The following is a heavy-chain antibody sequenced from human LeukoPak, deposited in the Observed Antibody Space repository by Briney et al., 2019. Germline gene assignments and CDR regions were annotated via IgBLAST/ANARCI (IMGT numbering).Heavy chain of an antibody. V-gene: IGHV1-18*04. Sequence: GASVKVSCKASGYTFSNYGISWVRQAPGLGLEWMGWTSYNGNTNYAQKLQGRVTMTTDTSTSTAYMELRSLRSDDTAVYYCARDRLDDFWSGYHQDFDYWGQGTLVTVSS. J-gene: IGHJ4*02. CDR2: TSYNGNT. D-gene: IGHD3-3*01. CDR1: GYTFSNYG. CDR3: ARDRLDDFWSGYHQDFDY.